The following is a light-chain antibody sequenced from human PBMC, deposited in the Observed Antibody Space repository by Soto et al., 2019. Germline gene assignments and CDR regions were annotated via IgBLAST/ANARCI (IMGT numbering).Light chain of an antibody. CDR3: QQSYSPPFT. CDR2: DSS. CDR1: RSISTY. J-gene: IGKJ3*01. Sequence: DIQLTQSPSSLSASVGDTVAITCRPSRSISTYLNWYQQKPGKAPKLVIFDSSRLQTGVPSRFSGSGSGTLFTLSISSLQPEDFAIYWCQQSYSPPFTFGPGTKVD. V-gene: IGKV1-39*01.